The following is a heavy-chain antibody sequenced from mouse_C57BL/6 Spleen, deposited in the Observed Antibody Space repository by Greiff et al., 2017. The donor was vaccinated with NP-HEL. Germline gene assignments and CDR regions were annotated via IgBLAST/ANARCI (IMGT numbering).Heavy chain of an antibody. CDR2: IDPSDSYT. D-gene: IGHD1-1*01. J-gene: IGHJ2*01. CDR1: GYTFTSYW. CDR3: ATTVVATRDY. V-gene: IGHV1-59*01. Sequence: QVQLQQSGAELVRPGTSVKLSCKASGYTFTSYWMHWVKQRPGQGLEWIGVIDPSDSYTNYNQKFKGKATLTVDTSSSTAYMQLSSLTSEDSAVYYCATTVVATRDYWGQGTTLTVSS.